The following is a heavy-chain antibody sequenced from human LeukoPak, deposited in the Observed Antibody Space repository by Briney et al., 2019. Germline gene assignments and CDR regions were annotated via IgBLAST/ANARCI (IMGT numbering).Heavy chain of an antibody. Sequence: AGSLRLSCAASGFTFSSGSKNWVRQGPAKGLEWVSSISRSSYIYYADSVKGRFTISIDNAKNSLYLQMNRLRAEDTAVYYRAKAFLWFVELLYGMDVWGKGTTVTISS. CDR3: AKAFLWFVELLYGMDV. CDR1: GFTFSSGS. V-gene: IGHV3-21*04. J-gene: IGHJ6*03. CDR2: ISRSSYI. D-gene: IGHD3-10*01.